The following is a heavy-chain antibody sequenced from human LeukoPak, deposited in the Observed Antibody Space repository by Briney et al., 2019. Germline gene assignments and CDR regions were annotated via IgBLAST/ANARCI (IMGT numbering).Heavy chain of an antibody. CDR1: GFTFSSYS. CDR3: ARSSGYYFDY. D-gene: IGHD3-22*01. J-gene: IGHJ4*02. Sequence: PGGSLRLSCAASGFTFSSYSMNWVRQAPAKGLDWVSFISSSSAYIYYADSVKGRFTISRDNAKNSLYLQMNSLRAEDTAVYYCARSSGYYFDYWGQGTLVTVSS. CDR2: ISSSSAYI. V-gene: IGHV3-21*01.